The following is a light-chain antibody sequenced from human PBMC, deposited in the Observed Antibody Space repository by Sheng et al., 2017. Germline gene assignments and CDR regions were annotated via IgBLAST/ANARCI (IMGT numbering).Light chain of an antibody. CDR2: GAS. V-gene: IGKV3-20*01. Sequence: EIVLTQSPGTLSLSPGERATLSCRASQSIRDNYLAWYQQKPGQAPRVLISGASSRATGIPDRFSGSGSGTDFTLTISRLEPEDFAVYYCQHYRNWPNNFGQGTKLEFK. CDR3: QHYRNWPNN. J-gene: IGKJ2*01. CDR1: QSIRDNY.